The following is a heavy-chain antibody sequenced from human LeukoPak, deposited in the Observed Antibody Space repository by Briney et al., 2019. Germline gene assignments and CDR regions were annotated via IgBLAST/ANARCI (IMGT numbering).Heavy chain of an antibody. CDR1: GGSISSYY. CDR2: ISDIGSI. CDR3: AGHHPRNTVDF. J-gene: IGHJ4*02. D-gene: IGHD2/OR15-2a*01. Sequence: SETLSLTCTVSGGSISSYYWSWIRQPPGKGLEWIAYISDIGSINYNPSLKSRVTISLDTSKNHFSLKLSSVAAADTAVYYCAGHHPRNTVDFWGQGTLVTVSS. V-gene: IGHV4-59*08.